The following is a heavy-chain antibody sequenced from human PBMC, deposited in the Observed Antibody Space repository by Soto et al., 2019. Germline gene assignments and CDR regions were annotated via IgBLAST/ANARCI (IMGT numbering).Heavy chain of an antibody. CDR2: ISGSGGSA. D-gene: IGHD4-17*01. J-gene: IGHJ4*02. Sequence: PGESLKISCAASGFTFSTYGMSWVRQAPGKGLEWVSVISGSGGSAYYADSVKGRFTISGDSSRNTMYLQMNSLRAEDTAVYYCAKDRDRDYMGFDYWGQGTLVTVSS. V-gene: IGHV3-23*01. CDR1: GFTFSTYG. CDR3: AKDRDRDYMGFDY.